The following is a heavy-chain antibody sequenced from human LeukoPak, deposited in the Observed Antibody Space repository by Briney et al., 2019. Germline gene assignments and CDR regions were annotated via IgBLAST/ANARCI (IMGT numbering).Heavy chain of an antibody. D-gene: IGHD6-19*01. CDR1: GFTFSSYG. CDR2: ISSSGSTI. Sequence: GGSLRLSCAASGFTFSSYGMNWVRQAPGKGLEWVSYISSSGSTIYYADSVKGRFTISRDNAKNSLYLQMNSLRAEDTAVYYCASTGYSSGWSPFDYWGQGTLVTVSS. J-gene: IGHJ4*02. V-gene: IGHV3-48*04. CDR3: ASTGYSSGWSPFDY.